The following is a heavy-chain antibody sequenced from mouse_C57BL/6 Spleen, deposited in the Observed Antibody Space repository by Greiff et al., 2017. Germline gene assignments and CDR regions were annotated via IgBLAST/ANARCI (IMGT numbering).Heavy chain of an antibody. V-gene: IGHV5-15*04. J-gene: IGHJ4*01. CDR2: ISNLAYSI. Sequence: EVMLVESGGGLVQPGGSLKLSCAASGFTFSDYGMAWVRQAPRKGPEWVAFISNLAYSIYYADTVTGRFTISRENAKNTLYLEMSSLRSEDTAMYYCARRYYYAMDYWGQGTSVTVSS. CDR1: GFTFSDYG. CDR3: ARRYYYAMDY.